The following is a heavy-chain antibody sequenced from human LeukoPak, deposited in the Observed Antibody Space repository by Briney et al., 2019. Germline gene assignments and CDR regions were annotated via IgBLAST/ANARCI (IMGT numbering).Heavy chain of an antibody. V-gene: IGHV3-30*04. CDR3: AREGGEYSSGWYGEANWFDP. D-gene: IGHD6-19*01. CDR2: ISYDGSNK. CDR1: GFTFSSYA. Sequence: GGSLRLSCAASGFTFSSYAMHWVRQAPGKGLEWVAVISYDGSNKYYADSVKGRFTISRDNSKNTLYLQMNSLRAEDTAVYYCAREGGEYSSGWYGEANWFDPWGQGTLVTVSS. J-gene: IGHJ5*02.